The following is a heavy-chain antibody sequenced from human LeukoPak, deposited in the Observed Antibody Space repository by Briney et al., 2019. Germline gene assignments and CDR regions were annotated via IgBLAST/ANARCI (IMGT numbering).Heavy chain of an antibody. V-gene: IGHV4-34*01. CDR3: ARGRGLVRLFDY. CDR2: INHSGST. Sequence: SETLSFTCAGYGGSFSGYYWRGIRQPPGKGLAGIGEINHSGSTNYNPSLMSRVTVSVDTSKNQFTLKLSSVTAADTAVYYCARGRGLVRLFDYWGQGTLVTVSS. D-gene: IGHD6-19*01. CDR1: GGSFSGYY. J-gene: IGHJ4*02.